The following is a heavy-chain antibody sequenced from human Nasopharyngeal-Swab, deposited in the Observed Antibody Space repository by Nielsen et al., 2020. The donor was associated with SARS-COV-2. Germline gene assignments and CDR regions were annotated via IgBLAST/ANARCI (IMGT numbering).Heavy chain of an antibody. D-gene: IGHD4-17*01. CDR3: ARSPYADPLGLVY. Sequence: ASVKVSCKASGYTFTGYYMHWVRQAPGQGLEWMGRINPNSGGTNYAQKFQGRVTMTGDTSISTAYMELSKLRSDDTAVYYCARSPYADPLGLVYWGQGTLVTVSS. CDR1: GYTFTGYY. CDR2: INPNSGGT. V-gene: IGHV1-2*06. J-gene: IGHJ4*02.